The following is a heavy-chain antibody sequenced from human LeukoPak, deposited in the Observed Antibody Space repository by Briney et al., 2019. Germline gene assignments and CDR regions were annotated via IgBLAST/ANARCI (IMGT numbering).Heavy chain of an antibody. CDR1: GGSFSGYY. V-gene: IGHV4-34*01. Sequence: SETLSLTCAVYGGSFSGYYWSWIRQPPGKGLEWIGEINHSGSTNYNPSLKSRVTISVDTSKNQFSLKLSSVTAADTAVYYCARGAVAEGFDYRGQGTLVTVSS. D-gene: IGHD6-19*01. CDR3: ARGAVAEGFDY. CDR2: INHSGST. J-gene: IGHJ4*02.